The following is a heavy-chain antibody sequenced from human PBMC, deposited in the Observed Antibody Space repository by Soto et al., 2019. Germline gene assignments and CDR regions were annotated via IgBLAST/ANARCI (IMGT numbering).Heavy chain of an antibody. CDR2: ISGSGGST. V-gene: IGHV3-23*01. D-gene: IGHD2-21*01. J-gene: IGHJ4*02. CDR3: AKLRPGGGGSGNY. Sequence: EVQLLASGGGLVQPGGSLRLSCAASGFTFSSYAMSWVRQAPGKGLEWDSGISGSGGSTYYADSVKGRFTISRDNSKNTLYLQMNSLRADDTAVYYCAKLRPGGGGSGNYWGQGTLVTVSS. CDR1: GFTFSSYA.